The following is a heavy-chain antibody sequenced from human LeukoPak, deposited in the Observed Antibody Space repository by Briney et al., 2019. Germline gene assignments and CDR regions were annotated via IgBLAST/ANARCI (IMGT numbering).Heavy chain of an antibody. CDR2: IWYDGSHK. Sequence: QPGRSLRLSCAASGFTFRSYGMHWVRQAPGKGLEWVAVIWYDGSHKYYADSVKGRFTISRDNSKNTLYLQMDSLRAEDTAVYCCAVPLLAAANNWGQGTLVTVSS. CDR1: GFTFRSYG. D-gene: IGHD6-13*01. V-gene: IGHV3-33*01. J-gene: IGHJ4*02. CDR3: AVPLLAAANN.